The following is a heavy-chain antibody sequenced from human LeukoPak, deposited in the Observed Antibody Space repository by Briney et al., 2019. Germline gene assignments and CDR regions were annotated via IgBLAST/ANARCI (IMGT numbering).Heavy chain of an antibody. J-gene: IGHJ3*02. CDR2: FSAYNGNR. Sequence: APVSVSCTPSGYTFSRYGISWGRQSPGQRVEWMGWFSAYNGNRDYAQKLQGIVTMTTDTSTSTAYMELRGLRSDDTAVYYCARDLGYYDFWSGYPPYAFDIWGQGTMVTVSS. V-gene: IGHV1-18*01. CDR3: ARDLGYYDFWSGYPPYAFDI. D-gene: IGHD3-3*01. CDR1: GYTFSRYG.